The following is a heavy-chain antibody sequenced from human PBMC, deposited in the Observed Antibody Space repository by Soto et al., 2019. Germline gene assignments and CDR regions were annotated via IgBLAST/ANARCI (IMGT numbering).Heavy chain of an antibody. D-gene: IGHD3-22*01. V-gene: IGHV1-69*13. Sequence: ASVKVSCKASGGTFSSYAISWVRQAPGQGLEWMGGIIPIFGTANYAQKFQGRVTITADESTSTAYMELSSLRSEDTAVYYCAREREEYYYDSSGYHYYVDYWGQGTLVTVSS. J-gene: IGHJ4*02. CDR2: IIPIFGTA. CDR3: AREREEYYYDSSGYHYYVDY. CDR1: GGTFSSYA.